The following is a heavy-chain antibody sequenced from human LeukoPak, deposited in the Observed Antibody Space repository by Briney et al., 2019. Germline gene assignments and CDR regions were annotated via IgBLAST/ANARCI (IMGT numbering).Heavy chain of an antibody. CDR2: ISSSSSYI. D-gene: IGHD2-21*01. CDR1: GFTFSSYS. J-gene: IGHJ4*02. CDR3: ARDIPGGRGEAYDY. Sequence: TGGSLRLSCAASGFTFSSYSMNWVRQAPGKGLEWVSSISSSSSYIYYADSVKGRFTISRDNAKNSLYLQMNSLRAEDTAVYYCARDIPGGRGEAYDYWGQGTLVTVSS. V-gene: IGHV3-21*01.